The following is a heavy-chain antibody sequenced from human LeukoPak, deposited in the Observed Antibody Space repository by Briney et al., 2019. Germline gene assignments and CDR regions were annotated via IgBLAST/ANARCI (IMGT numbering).Heavy chain of an antibody. CDR3: ARGGSSGGWFDP. J-gene: IGHJ5*02. CDR1: GGSISSGGYY. CDR2: FYYSGST. Sequence: SETLSLTCTVSGGSISSGGYYWSWIRQHPGKGLEWIGYFYYSGSTYYNPSLKSRVTISVDTSKNQFSLKLSSVTAADTAVYYCARGGSSGGWFDPWGQGTLVTVSS. V-gene: IGHV4-31*03. D-gene: IGHD1-26*01.